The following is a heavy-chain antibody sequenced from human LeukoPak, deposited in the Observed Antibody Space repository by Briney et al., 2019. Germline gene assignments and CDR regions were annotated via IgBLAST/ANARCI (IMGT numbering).Heavy chain of an antibody. CDR3: VVHYYDSSGYKDY. CDR2: IYYSGST. Sequence: SETLSLTCAVYGGSFSGYYWSWIRQPPGKGLEWIGYIYYSGSTNYNPSLKSRVTISVDTSKNQFSLKLSSVTAADTAVYYCVVHYYDSSGYKDYWGQGTLVTVSS. CDR1: GGSFSGYY. J-gene: IGHJ4*02. V-gene: IGHV4-59*01. D-gene: IGHD3-22*01.